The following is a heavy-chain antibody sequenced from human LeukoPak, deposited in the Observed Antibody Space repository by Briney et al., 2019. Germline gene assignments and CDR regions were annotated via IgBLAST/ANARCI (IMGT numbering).Heavy chain of an antibody. J-gene: IGHJ4*02. CDR2: ISGSGGST. V-gene: IGHV3-23*01. CDR1: GFTFSSYA. CDR3: AIITRGYSYGFDY. Sequence: GGSLRLSCAASGFTFSSYAMSWVRQAPGKGLEWVSAISGSGGSTYYADSVKGRFTISRDNSKNTLYLQMNSLRAEDTAVYHCAIITRGYSYGFDYWGQGTLVTVSS. D-gene: IGHD5-18*01.